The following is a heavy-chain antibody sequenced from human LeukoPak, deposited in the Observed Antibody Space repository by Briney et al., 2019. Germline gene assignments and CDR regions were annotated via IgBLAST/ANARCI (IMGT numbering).Heavy chain of an antibody. J-gene: IGHJ4*02. Sequence: PSETLSLTCAVSGYSISSGSYWGWIRQPPGKGLEWIGSIYHSGSTYYNPSLKSRVTISVDTSKNQFSLKLSSVTAADTAVYYCASTIAAAANFDYWGQGTLVTVSS. V-gene: IGHV4-38-2*01. CDR3: ASTIAAAANFDY. CDR1: GYSISSGSY. CDR2: IYHSGST. D-gene: IGHD6-13*01.